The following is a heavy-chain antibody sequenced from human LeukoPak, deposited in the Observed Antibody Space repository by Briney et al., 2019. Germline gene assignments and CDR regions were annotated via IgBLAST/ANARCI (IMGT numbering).Heavy chain of an antibody. V-gene: IGHV4-59*01. CDR3: AREDPSGLYGFGL. Sequence: SETLSLTCTVSGASISDYYWNWIRQSPGKGLEWIGYIYYTGSTRYNPSFKSRVTISVDTSKFQFSLKLISVTAADTAVYYCAREDPSGLYGFGLWGQGALVTVSS. D-gene: IGHD6-19*01. CDR1: GASISDYY. CDR2: IYYTGST. J-gene: IGHJ4*02.